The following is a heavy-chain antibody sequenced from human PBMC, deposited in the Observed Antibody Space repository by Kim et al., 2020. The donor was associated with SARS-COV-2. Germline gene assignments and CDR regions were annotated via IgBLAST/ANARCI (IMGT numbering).Heavy chain of an antibody. CDR2: IKSKTDGGTT. CDR3: TTETRDCSSTSCAEY. CDR1: GFTFSNAW. J-gene: IGHJ4*02. Sequence: GGSLRLSCAASGFTFSNAWMSWVRQAPGKGLEWVGRIKSKTDGGTTDYAAPVKGRFTISRDDSKNTLYLQMNSLKTGDTAVYYCTTETRDCSSTSCAEYWGQGTLVTVSS. D-gene: IGHD2-2*01. V-gene: IGHV3-15*01.